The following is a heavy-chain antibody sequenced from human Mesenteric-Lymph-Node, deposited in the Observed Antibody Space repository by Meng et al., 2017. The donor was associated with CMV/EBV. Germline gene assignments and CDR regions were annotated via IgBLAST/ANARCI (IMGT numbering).Heavy chain of an antibody. V-gene: IGHV7-4-1*02. CDR2: INTNTGHA. Sequence: SVQVSFKASGYTFTRYSMNWVRQAPGQGLEWMGWINTNTGHATYAQGFTGRFVLSLDSSVSTAFLQISSLKAEDTAVYYCARGDNDYWGQGTLVTVSS. CDR1: GYTFTRYS. J-gene: IGHJ4*02. CDR3: ARGDNDY.